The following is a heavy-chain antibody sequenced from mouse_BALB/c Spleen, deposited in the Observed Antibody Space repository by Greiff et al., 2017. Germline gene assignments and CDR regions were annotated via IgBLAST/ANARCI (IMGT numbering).Heavy chain of an antibody. D-gene: IGHD1-1*01. CDR3: ARSFGSLYWYFDV. V-gene: IGHV1-4*02. J-gene: IGHJ1*01. Sequence: QVQLQQSAAELARPGASVKMSCKASGYTFTSYTMHWVKQRPGQGLEWIGYINPSSGYTEYNQKFKDKTTLTADKSSSTAYMQLSSLTSEDSAVYYCARSFGSLYWYFDVWGAGTTVTVSS. CDR1: GYTFTSYT. CDR2: INPSSGYT.